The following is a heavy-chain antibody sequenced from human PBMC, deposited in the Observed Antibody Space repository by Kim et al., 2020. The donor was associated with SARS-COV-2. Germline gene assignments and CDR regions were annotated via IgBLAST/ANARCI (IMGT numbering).Heavy chain of an antibody. V-gene: IGHV4-34*01. J-gene: IGHJ4*02. CDR2: INHSGST. CDR3: ARWITMVRGVMGYFDY. Sequence: SETLSLTCAVYGGSFSGYYWSWIRQPPGKGLEWIGEINHSGSTNYNPSLKSRVTISVDTSKNQFSLKLSSVTAADTAVYYCARWITMVRGVMGYFDYWGQGTLVTVSS. CDR1: GGSFSGYY. D-gene: IGHD3-10*01.